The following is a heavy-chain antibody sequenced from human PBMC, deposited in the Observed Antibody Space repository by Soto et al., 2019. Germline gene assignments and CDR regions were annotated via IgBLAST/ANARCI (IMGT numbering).Heavy chain of an antibody. V-gene: IGHV1-18*04. J-gene: IGHJ5*02. D-gene: IGHD2-15*01. Sequence: ASVKVSFKASGYTFTSYGISWVRQAPGQGLEWMGWISAYNGNTNYAQKLQGRVTMTTDTSTSTAYMELRSLRSDDTAVYYCARIGYCSGGSCSDWFDPWGQGTLVTVSS. CDR2: ISAYNGNT. CDR3: ARIGYCSGGSCSDWFDP. CDR1: GYTFTSYG.